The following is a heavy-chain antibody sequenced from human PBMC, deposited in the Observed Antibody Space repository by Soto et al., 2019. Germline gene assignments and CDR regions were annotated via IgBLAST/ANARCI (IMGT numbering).Heavy chain of an antibody. Sequence: PSETLSLTCTVSGGSISSGGYYWSWIRQHPGKGLEWIGYIYYSGSTYYNPSLKSRVTISVDTSKNQFSLKLSSVTAADTAVYYCARLADPYGDPFDYWGQGTLVTVSS. J-gene: IGHJ4*02. D-gene: IGHD4-17*01. CDR3: ARLADPYGDPFDY. CDR2: IYYSGST. V-gene: IGHV4-31*03. CDR1: GGSISSGGYY.